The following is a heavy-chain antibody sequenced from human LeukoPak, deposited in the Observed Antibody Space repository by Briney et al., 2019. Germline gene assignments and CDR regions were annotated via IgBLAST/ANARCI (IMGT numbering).Heavy chain of an antibody. CDR2: IRNDESNK. V-gene: IGHV3-30*02. CDR1: GFTFSSYG. J-gene: IGHJ5*02. Sequence: GGSLRLSCAASGFTFSSYGMHWVRQAPGKGLEWVAFIRNDESNKYYGDSVKGRFTISRDPSKNTVYLQMDSLRPDDTALYYCAKERFDPWGQGTLVIVSS. CDR3: AKERFDP.